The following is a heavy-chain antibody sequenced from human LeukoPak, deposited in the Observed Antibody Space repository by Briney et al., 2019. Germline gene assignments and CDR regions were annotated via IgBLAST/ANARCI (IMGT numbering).Heavy chain of an antibody. CDR1: GFNFTNYA. CDR3: AKDLEASGSYVTYYFYYGMDV. D-gene: IGHD3-10*01. CDR2: FGGRGGST. Sequence: GGSLRLSCAASGFNFTNYALSWVRQPPGKGLEWISAFGGRGGSTHYADSVKGRFTISRDISKNTVYLEMNSLRVEDTAVYYCAKDLEASGSYVTYYFYYGMDVWGQGTTVTVS. V-gene: IGHV3-23*01. J-gene: IGHJ6*02.